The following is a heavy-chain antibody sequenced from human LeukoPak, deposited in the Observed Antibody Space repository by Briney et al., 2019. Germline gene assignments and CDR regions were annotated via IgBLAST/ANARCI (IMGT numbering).Heavy chain of an antibody. J-gene: IGHJ4*02. Sequence: SETRSPTSHVAGGSTSNYFRGCNRQPPGKGLEWIGYVYYSGSTSYNPSLKSRVTISADMSKNHFSLKLSSVTAADTAVYYCARHIKEDGQHGLCYYGPFDYWGQGTLVTVSS. CDR2: VYYSGST. D-gene: IGHD2-8*01. V-gene: IGHV4-59*08. CDR1: GGSTSNYF. CDR3: ARHIKEDGQHGLCYYGPFDY.